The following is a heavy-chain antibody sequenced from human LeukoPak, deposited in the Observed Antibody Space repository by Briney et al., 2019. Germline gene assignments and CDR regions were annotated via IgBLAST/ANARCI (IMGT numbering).Heavy chain of an antibody. Sequence: GSLRLSCAASGFTFSDYCMSWIRQAPGKGLEWVSYISSGGSTTYYTDSVKGRFTISRDNGKNALYLQMNSLRAEDTAVYYCAREMAADRGFDSWGQGTLVTVSS. CDR3: AREMAADRGFDS. J-gene: IGHJ4*02. D-gene: IGHD6-13*01. CDR1: GFTFSDYC. CDR2: ISSGGSTT. V-gene: IGHV3-11*01.